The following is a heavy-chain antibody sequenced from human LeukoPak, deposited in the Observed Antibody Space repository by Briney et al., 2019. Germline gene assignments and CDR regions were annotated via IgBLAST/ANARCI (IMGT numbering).Heavy chain of an antibody. D-gene: IGHD5-18*01. J-gene: IGHJ3*02. V-gene: IGHV3-7*03. CDR1: GFTFSSSW. CDR3: ARDRGYKAFDI. CDR2: IKEDGSLT. Sequence: GGSLRLSCAASGFTFSSSWMDWVRQAPGKGLEWVANIKEDGSLTFYVDSVKGCFTISRDNAKNSLYLQMNSLRVDDTAVYYCARDRGYKAFDIWGQGTMVTVSS.